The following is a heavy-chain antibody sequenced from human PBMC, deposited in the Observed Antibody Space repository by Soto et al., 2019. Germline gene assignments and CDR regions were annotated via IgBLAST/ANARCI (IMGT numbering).Heavy chain of an antibody. D-gene: IGHD4-17*01. J-gene: IGHJ6*02. CDR3: AGATAAYCDYVIYYGMDV. V-gene: IGHV1-69*06. CDR2: IIPIFGTA. Sequence: QVQLVQSGAEVKKPGSSVKVSCKASGGTFSSYAISWVRQAPGQGLEWMGGIIPIFGTANYAQKFQGRVTTTADKSTSTAYMELSSLRSEDTAVYYCAGATAAYCDYVIYYGMDVWGQGTTVTVSS. CDR1: GGTFSSYA.